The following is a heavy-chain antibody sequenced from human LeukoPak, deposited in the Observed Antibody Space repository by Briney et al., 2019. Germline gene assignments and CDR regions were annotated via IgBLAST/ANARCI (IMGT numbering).Heavy chain of an antibody. CDR1: GGSISSGGYS. Sequence: SQTLSLTCAVSGGSISSGGYSWSWIRQPPGKGLEWIGYIYHSGSTNYNPSLKSRVTISVDTSKNQFSLKLSSVTAADTAVYYCARTLLRNGSRYYYDSSGYYTYYYGMDVWGQGTTVTVSS. D-gene: IGHD3-22*01. J-gene: IGHJ6*02. CDR2: IYHSGST. CDR3: ARTLLRNGSRYYYDSSGYYTYYYGMDV. V-gene: IGHV4-30-2*02.